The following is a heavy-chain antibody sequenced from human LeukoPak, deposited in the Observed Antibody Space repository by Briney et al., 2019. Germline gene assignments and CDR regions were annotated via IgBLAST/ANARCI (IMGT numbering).Heavy chain of an antibody. Sequence: GGSLRLSCAASGITFSNYWMHWVRQAPGKGLVWVSRINSDGSSTSYADSVKGRFTISRDNSKNTLYLQMNSLRAEDTAVYYCAKIYCSGGSCYIRYFDYWGQGTLVTVSS. D-gene: IGHD2-15*01. J-gene: IGHJ4*02. CDR1: GITFSNYW. CDR3: AKIYCSGGSCYIRYFDY. CDR2: INSDGSST. V-gene: IGHV3-74*01.